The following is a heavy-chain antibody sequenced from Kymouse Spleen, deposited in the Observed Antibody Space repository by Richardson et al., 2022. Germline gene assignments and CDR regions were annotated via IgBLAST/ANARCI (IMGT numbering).Heavy chain of an antibody. D-gene: IGHD1-26*01. CDR2: IKSKTDGGTT. V-gene: IGHV3-15*01. Sequence: EVQLVESGGGLVKPGGSLRLSCAASGFTFSNAWMSWVRQAPGKGLEWVGRIKSKTDGGTTDYAAPVKGRFTISRDDSKNTLYLQMNSLKTEDTAVYYCTTYSGSYPDAFDIWGQGTMVTVSS. CDR3: TTYSGSYPDAFDI. CDR1: GFTFSNAW. J-gene: IGHJ3*02.